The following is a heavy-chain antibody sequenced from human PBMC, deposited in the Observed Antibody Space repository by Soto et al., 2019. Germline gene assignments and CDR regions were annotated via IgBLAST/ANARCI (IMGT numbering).Heavy chain of an antibody. J-gene: IGHJ6*03. CDR2: MNPNSGNT. CDR3: ARAGLLGSGYYYYYMDV. D-gene: IGHD2-8*02. CDR1: GYTFTSYD. Sequence: ASVKVSCKASGYTFTSYDINWVRQATGQGLEWMGWMNPNSGNTGYAQKFQGRVTMTRNTSISTAYMELSSLRSEDTAVYYCARAGLLGSGYYYYYMDVWGKGTTVTVSS. V-gene: IGHV1-8*01.